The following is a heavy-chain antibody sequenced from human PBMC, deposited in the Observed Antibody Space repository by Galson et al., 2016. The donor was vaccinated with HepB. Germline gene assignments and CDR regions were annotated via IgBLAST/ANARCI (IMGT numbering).Heavy chain of an antibody. CDR1: GFTLSGSA. CDR3: TIGYHAP. V-gene: IGHV3-73*01. Sequence: SLRLSCAVSGFTLSGSALHWVRQASGKGLEWVGRIRSRLSDYTTTYAASVKGRFSISRDESKNMAYLQMSSLQTDDSARYYCTIGYHAPWGQGTLVTVSS. D-gene: IGHD5-18*01. CDR2: IRSRLSDYTT. J-gene: IGHJ5*02.